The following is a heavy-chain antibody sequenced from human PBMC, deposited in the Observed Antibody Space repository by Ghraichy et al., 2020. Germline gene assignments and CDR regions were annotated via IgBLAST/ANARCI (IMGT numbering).Heavy chain of an antibody. CDR1: GFNFKNYA. CDR3: ARRSGSYYDFDY. D-gene: IGHD1-26*01. CDR2: ISGSGDST. Sequence: GGSLRLSCAASGFNFKNYAMSWVRQAPGKGLEWVSDISGSGDSTYYADSVKGRFTISRDNSNNTLYLQMNGLRDEDTAVYYCARRSGSYYDFDYCDQGNLVTVSS. J-gene: IGHJ4*02. V-gene: IGHV3-23*01.